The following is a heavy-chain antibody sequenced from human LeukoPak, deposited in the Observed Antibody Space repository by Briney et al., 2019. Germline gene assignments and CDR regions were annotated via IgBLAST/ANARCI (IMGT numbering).Heavy chain of an antibody. J-gene: IGHJ4*02. CDR2: ISDSGDST. D-gene: IGHD3-3*02. CDR3: ASILATPSADY. CDR1: RFTFGSYA. Sequence: GGSRRLSCAASRFTFGSYAMSWVRQAPGEGLEWVSAISDSGDSTYYADSVKGRFTISRDNSKNTLYLQMNSLRAEDTAVYYCASILATPSADYWGQGTLVTVSS. V-gene: IGHV3-23*01.